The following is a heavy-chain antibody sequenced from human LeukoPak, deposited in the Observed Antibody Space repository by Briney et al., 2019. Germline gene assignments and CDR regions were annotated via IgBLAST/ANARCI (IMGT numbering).Heavy chain of an antibody. CDR3: AKGSRGNYDY. CDR2: IIDSGIST. Sequence: GGSLRLSCAASGSTFNSYAMAWVRQAPEKGLEWVSSIIDSGISTYYADSVKGRFTISRDNSKNTLYLQINSLRAEDTAVYYCAKGSRGNYDYWGRGTLVTVSS. J-gene: IGHJ4*02. V-gene: IGHV3-23*01. D-gene: IGHD1-26*01. CDR1: GSTFNSYA.